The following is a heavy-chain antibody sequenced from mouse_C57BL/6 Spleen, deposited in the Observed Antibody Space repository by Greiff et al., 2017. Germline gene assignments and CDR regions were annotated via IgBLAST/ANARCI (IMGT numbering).Heavy chain of an antibody. J-gene: IGHJ4*01. CDR3: TTTVVAPYAMDY. Sequence: EVKLMESGGGLVQPGGSMKLSCVASGFPFSHYWMTWVRQSPEKGLEWVAQIRLKSDNYATHYAESVKGRFTISRDDSKSSVYLQMNNLRAEDTGIYYCTTTVVAPYAMDYWGQGTSVTVSS. CDR1: GFPFSHYW. D-gene: IGHD1-1*01. V-gene: IGHV6-3*01. CDR2: IRLKSDNYAT.